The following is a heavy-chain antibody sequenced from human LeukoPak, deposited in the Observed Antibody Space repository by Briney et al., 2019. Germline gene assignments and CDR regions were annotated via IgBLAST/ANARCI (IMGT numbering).Heavy chain of an antibody. V-gene: IGHV5-51*01. CDR1: GYTFISYC. D-gene: IGHD6-13*01. Sequence: PGESLKISCKGSGYTFISYCIAWVRQMPGKVLEWVGIICPGDSETRYSPSFQGQVTISADKSISTAYLQWSSLKASDTAEYFCARRGSSWYGDFWGQGTLVTVSS. CDR2: ICPGDSET. J-gene: IGHJ4*02. CDR3: ARRGSSWYGDF.